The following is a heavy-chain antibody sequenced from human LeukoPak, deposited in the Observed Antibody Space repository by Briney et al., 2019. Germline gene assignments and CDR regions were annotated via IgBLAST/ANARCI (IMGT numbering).Heavy chain of an antibody. D-gene: IGHD1-7*01. CDR1: GFTLSSYA. Sequence: GGSLRLSCAASGFTLSSYATTWVRQAPGKGLEWVSAISGGGGSTYYPDSVKGRFTISRDNSKNTLDLQMNSLRAEDTAVYYCAKVRLELRNYFDYWGQGTLVTVSS. CDR2: ISGGGGST. CDR3: AKVRLELRNYFDY. V-gene: IGHV3-23*01. J-gene: IGHJ4*02.